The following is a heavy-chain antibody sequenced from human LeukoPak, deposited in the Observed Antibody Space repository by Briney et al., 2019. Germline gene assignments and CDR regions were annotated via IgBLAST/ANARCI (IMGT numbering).Heavy chain of an antibody. Sequence: GGSLRLSCAASGFTFSNAWMSWVRQAPGKGLEWVGRIKSKTDGGTTDYAAPVKGRFTISRDDSKNTLYLQMNSLKTEDTAVYYCTTDLMIVVVIIDYGGQGTLATVSS. CDR1: GFTFSNAW. V-gene: IGHV3-15*01. CDR3: TTDLMIVVVIIDY. CDR2: IKSKTDGGTT. J-gene: IGHJ4*02. D-gene: IGHD3-22*01.